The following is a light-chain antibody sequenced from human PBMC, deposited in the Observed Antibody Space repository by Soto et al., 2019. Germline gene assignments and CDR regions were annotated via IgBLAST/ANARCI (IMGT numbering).Light chain of an antibody. CDR2: EVN. J-gene: IGLJ1*01. Sequence: QSVLTQPASVSGSPGQSITISCTGTSSDIGYYDYVSWYQHHSGKAPKLIIYEVNNRPSGVSNRLSGSKSVNTASLTISGLQAEDEADYYCSSHSSSSAYYVFGTGTKVTVL. V-gene: IGLV2-14*01. CDR3: SSHSSSSAYYV. CDR1: SSDIGYYDY.